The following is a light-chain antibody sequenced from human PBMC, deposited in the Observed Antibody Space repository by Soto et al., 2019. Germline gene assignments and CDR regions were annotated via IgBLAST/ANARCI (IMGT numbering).Light chain of an antibody. J-gene: IGLJ1*01. CDR2: DVA. CDR3: MSFTSSNTYV. V-gene: IGLV2-14*03. Sequence: ALTHPASGSGSPGHPITISGTGTSSDVDAYNFVSWYQHYPDKAPKVVIYDVANRPSGVSYRFSASKSGNPSSLTISGLQAEDEADYYCMSFTSSNTYVFGTGTKVTVL. CDR1: SSDVDAYNF.